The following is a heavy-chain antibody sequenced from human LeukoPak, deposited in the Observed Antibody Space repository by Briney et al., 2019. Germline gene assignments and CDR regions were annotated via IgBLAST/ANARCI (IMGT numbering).Heavy chain of an antibody. CDR1: GFTFSGFW. V-gene: IGHV3-7*03. D-gene: IGHD6-6*01. CDR2: INSDGSEG. CDR3: ARSSYSSSSSV. J-gene: IGHJ3*01. Sequence: GGPLSLSCAVTGFTFSGFWMSWSRQAPGKGLEWVASINSDGSEGYYADVVKGRFTISRDNAKNSLYLQINSLRAEDTVVYYCARSSYSSSSSVWGQGTMVTVSS.